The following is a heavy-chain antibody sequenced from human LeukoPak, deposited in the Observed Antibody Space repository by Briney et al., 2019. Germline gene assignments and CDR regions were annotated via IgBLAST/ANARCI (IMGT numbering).Heavy chain of an antibody. D-gene: IGHD1-20*01. CDR3: AKDRDNWSPFDY. CDR2: IRYDGSNK. CDR1: GFTFSSYG. Sequence: GGSLRLSCAASGFTFSSYGMHWVRQAPGKGLEWVAFIRYDGSNKYYADSVKGRFTISRDNSKNTLYLQMNSLRAEDTAVYYCAKDRDNWSPFDYWGQGTLVTVSS. V-gene: IGHV3-30*02. J-gene: IGHJ4*02.